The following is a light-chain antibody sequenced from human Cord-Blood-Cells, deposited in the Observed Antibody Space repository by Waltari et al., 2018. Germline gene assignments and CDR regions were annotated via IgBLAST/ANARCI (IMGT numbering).Light chain of an antibody. J-gene: IGLJ2*01. CDR1: KLGDKY. CDR3: HAWDSSTVV. CDR2: QNS. Sequence: SYELTQPPSVSVSPGQTARITCSGDKLGDKYACWYQQKPGQSPGLVIYQNSKRHSGIPEGVAGSESGNPATVTIGGSRAMGEAEYYWHAWDSSTVVFGGGTKLTVL. V-gene: IGLV3-1*01.